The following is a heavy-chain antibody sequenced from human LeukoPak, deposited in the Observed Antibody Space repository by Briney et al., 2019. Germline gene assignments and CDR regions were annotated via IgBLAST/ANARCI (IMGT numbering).Heavy chain of an antibody. CDR1: GGSISSYY. J-gene: IGHJ6*03. CDR2: IYYSGST. CDR3: ARRTRSGLGGARRGYYYYYYMDV. D-gene: IGHD3-16*01. V-gene: IGHV4-59*01. Sequence: SETLSLTCTVSGGSISSYYWSWIRQPPGKGLEWIGYIYYSGSTNYNPSLKSRVTISVDTSKNQFSLKLSSVTAADTAVYYCARRTRSGLGGARRGYYYYYYMDVWGKGTTVTVSS.